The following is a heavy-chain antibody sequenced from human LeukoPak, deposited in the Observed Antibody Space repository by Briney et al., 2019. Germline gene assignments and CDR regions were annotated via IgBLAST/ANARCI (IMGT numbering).Heavy chain of an antibody. CDR2: IQYDGSIK. J-gene: IGHJ4*02. Sequence: PGGSLRLSCAASTFSFSTYGMHWVRQAPGKGLEWVAFIQYDGSIKLYGDSVKGRFTISRDNSKNTLYLQMNSLRPEDTAVYYCAKRIEDCSGGSCLYYFDYWGQGTLVTVSS. V-gene: IGHV3-30*02. CDR1: TFSFSTYG. D-gene: IGHD2-15*01. CDR3: AKRIEDCSGGSCLYYFDY.